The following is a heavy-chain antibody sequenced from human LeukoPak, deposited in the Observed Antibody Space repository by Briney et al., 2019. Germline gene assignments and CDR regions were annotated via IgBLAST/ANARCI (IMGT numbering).Heavy chain of an antibody. Sequence: SDTQALTCAVYGRPYSAYYWSGTRQPPGKALEWIGDHDHSGTTKHNPSPKRRVTISIDTSKDQFSLKLGSVTAADTAVYYCARGIGFMFADYWGQGTLVTVSS. V-gene: IGHV4-34*01. D-gene: IGHD3-10*02. CDR3: ARGIGFMFADY. J-gene: IGHJ4*02. CDR2: HDHSGTT. CDR1: GRPYSAYY.